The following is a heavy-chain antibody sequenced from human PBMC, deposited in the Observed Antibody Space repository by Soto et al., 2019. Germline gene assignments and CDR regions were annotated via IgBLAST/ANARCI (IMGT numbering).Heavy chain of an antibody. V-gene: IGHV4-34*01. J-gene: IGHJ3*02. CDR1: GGSFSGYY. Sequence: ASETLSLTCAVYGGSFSGYYWSWIRQPPGKGLEWIGEIYHSGSINHNPSLKSRVTMSVDKSNNQFSLKMTSMTAADTAVYYCASKFGELLADAFDIWGQGTVVTVSS. D-gene: IGHD3-10*01. CDR2: IYHSGSI. CDR3: ASKFGELLADAFDI.